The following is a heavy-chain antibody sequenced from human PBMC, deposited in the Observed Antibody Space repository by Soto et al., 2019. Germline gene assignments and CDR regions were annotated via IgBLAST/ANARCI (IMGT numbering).Heavy chain of an antibody. CDR2: IYYSGST. CDR3: ARDKGLRGYCSSTSCYEPYYYYYGMDV. Sequence: QVQLQESGPGLVKPSQTLSLTCTVSGGSISSGGYYWSWIRQHPGKGLEWIGYIYYSGSTYYNPSLKSRVTISVDTSKNQFSLKLSSVTAADTGVYYCARDKGLRGYCSSTSCYEPYYYYYGMDVWGQGTTVTVSS. CDR1: GGSISSGGYY. D-gene: IGHD2-2*01. J-gene: IGHJ6*02. V-gene: IGHV4-31*03.